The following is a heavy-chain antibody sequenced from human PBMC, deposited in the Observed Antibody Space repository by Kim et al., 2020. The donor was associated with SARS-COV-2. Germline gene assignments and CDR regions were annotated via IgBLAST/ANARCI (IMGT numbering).Heavy chain of an antibody. Sequence: GGSLRLSCAASGFTFSSYAMSWVRQAPGKGLEWVSAISGSGGSTYYADSVKGRFTISRDNSKNTLYLQMNSLRAEDTAVYYCAKPGVVRGVMPSTGWFDPWGQGTLVTVSS. CDR3: AKPGVVRGVMPSTGWFDP. CDR1: GFTFSSYA. V-gene: IGHV3-23*01. D-gene: IGHD3-10*01. CDR2: ISGSGGST. J-gene: IGHJ5*02.